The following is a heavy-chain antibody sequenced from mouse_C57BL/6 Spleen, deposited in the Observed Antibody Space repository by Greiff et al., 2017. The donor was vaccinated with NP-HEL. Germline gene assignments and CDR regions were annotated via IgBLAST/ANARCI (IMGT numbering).Heavy chain of an antibody. D-gene: IGHD1-1*01. V-gene: IGHV1-7*01. CDR2: INPSSGYT. CDR1: GYTFTSYW. CDR3: ASGGTTEVAPFDY. Sequence: VQLQQSGAELAKPGASVKLSCKASGYTFTSYWMHWVKQRPGQGLEWIGYINPSSGYTKYNQKFKDKATLTADKSSSTAYMQLSSLTYEDSAVYYCASGGTTEVAPFDYWGQGTTLTVSS. J-gene: IGHJ2*01.